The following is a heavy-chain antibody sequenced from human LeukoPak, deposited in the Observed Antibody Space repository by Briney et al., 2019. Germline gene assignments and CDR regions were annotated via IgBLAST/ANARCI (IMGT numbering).Heavy chain of an antibody. CDR1: GFTFNDYA. CDR3: ASGVVVTLSGFDY. Sequence: GESLRLSCVVSGFTFNDYAMSWVRQAPGEGLEWVLTISGSGRRIDYADSVKGRFTISRDNSKNTLYLQMNSLRAEDTAVYYCASGVVVTLSGFDYWGQGTLVTVSS. CDR2: ISGSGRRI. J-gene: IGHJ4*02. D-gene: IGHD2-21*02. V-gene: IGHV3-23*01.